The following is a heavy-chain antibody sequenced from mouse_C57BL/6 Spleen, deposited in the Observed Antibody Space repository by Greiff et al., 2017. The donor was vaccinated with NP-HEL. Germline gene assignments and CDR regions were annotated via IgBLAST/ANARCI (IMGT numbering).Heavy chain of an antibody. J-gene: IGHJ2*01. D-gene: IGHD4-1*01. CDR1: GFTFNTYA. Sequence: EVQLVESGGGLVQPKGSLKLSCAASGFTFNTYAMHWVRQAPGKGLEWVARIRSKSSNYATYYADSVKDRFTISRDDSQSMLYLQMNNLETEDTAMYYCVRDTPLHRGTGYYFDYWGQGTTLTVSS. CDR3: VRDTPLHRGTGYYFDY. CDR2: IRSKSSNYAT. V-gene: IGHV10-3*01.